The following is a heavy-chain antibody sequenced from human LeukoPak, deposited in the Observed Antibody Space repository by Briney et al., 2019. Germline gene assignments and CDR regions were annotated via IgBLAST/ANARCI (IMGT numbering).Heavy chain of an antibody. D-gene: IGHD3-10*01. CDR1: GGTFSSYA. Sequence: SVKVSCKASGGTFSSYAISWVRQAPGQGLEWMGGIIPIFGTANYAQKFQGRVTITADESTSTAYMELSSLRSEDTAVYYCAKDRNYYGSGSHGYWGQGTLVTVSS. CDR2: IIPIFGTA. CDR3: AKDRNYYGSGSHGY. V-gene: IGHV1-69*13. J-gene: IGHJ4*02.